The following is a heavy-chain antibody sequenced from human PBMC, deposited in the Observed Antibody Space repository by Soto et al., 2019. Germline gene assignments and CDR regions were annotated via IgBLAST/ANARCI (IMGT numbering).Heavy chain of an antibody. CDR2: ISYDGSIK. D-gene: IGHD3-22*01. CDR3: ARRYYDSSGYHSGYYYGMDV. Sequence: GGSLRLSCAASGFTFDTYGMHWVRQIPGNGLQWVAIISYDGSIKYYADSVKGRFTISRDNSKNTLYLQMSSLRIEDTAVYYCARRYYDSSGYHSGYYYGMDVWGQGTTVTVSS. V-gene: IGHV3-30*19. CDR1: GFTFDTYG. J-gene: IGHJ6*02.